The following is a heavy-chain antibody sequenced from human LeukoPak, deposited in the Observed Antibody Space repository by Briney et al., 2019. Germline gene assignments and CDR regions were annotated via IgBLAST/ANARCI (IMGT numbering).Heavy chain of an antibody. J-gene: IGHJ6*02. CDR3: ARGGKSSSWPYYYGMDV. D-gene: IGHD6-13*01. CDR1: DGSVSSYY. V-gene: IGHV4-59*02. CDR2: IYYSGST. Sequence: SETLSLTCTVSDGSVSSYYWSWIRQPPGKGLEWIGYIYYSGSTSYNPSLKSRVTISVDTSKNQFSLKLTSVTAADTAVYYCARGGKSSSWPYYYGMDVWGQGTTVTVSS.